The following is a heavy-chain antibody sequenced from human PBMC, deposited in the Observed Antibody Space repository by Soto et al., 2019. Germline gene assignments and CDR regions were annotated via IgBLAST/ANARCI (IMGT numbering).Heavy chain of an antibody. CDR1: GFTFSSYW. D-gene: IGHD6-13*01. CDR2: INSDGSST. CDR3: ARDRPGPDSSIGSGGGFYDY. V-gene: IGHV3-74*01. Sequence: GGSLRLSCAASGFTFSSYWMHWVRQVPGKGLVWVSRINSDGSSTSYADSVKGRFTISRDNAKNTLYLQMNSLRAEDTAVYYCARDRPGPDSSIGSGGGFYDYWGQGTLVTVSS. J-gene: IGHJ4*02.